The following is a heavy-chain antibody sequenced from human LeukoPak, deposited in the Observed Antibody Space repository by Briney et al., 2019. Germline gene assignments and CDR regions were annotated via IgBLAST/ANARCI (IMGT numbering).Heavy chain of an antibody. Sequence: GGSLRLSCAASGFTFSSYAMSWVRQAPGKGLEWVSAISGSGGSTYCADSVKGRFTISRHNSKNTLYLQMNSLRAEDTAVYYCARDDPRVRYCSSTSCSGLHYGMDVWGQGTTVTVSS. CDR3: ARDDPRVRYCSSTSCSGLHYGMDV. D-gene: IGHD2-2*01. J-gene: IGHJ6*02. CDR2: ISGSGGST. CDR1: GFTFSSYA. V-gene: IGHV3-23*01.